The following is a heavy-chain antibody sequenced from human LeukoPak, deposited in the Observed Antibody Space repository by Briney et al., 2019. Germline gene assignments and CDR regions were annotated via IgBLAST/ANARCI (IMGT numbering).Heavy chain of an antibody. J-gene: IGHJ4*02. Sequence: GRSLRLSCAASGFTFSSYALHWVRQAPGKGLEWVAVILYDGNFKYYADSVKGRITVSRDNSKNTVSLQMSSLRPEDTAVYYCARDQLAYSGYDTLFAYWGQGTLVTVSS. CDR3: ARDQLAYSGYDTLFAY. CDR1: GFTFSSYA. V-gene: IGHV3-30*04. CDR2: ILYDGNFK. D-gene: IGHD5-12*01.